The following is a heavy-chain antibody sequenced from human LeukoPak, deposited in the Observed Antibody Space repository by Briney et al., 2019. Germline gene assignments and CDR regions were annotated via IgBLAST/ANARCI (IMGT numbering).Heavy chain of an antibody. CDR1: GYAFTGYY. CDR3: ARSPHILTGENFDY. J-gene: IGHJ4*02. Sequence: ASVKVSCKASGYAFTGYYLHWVRQAPGQGLEWMGWINPNTGGTKYAQKFQGRVTLTSDTSISAVYMELSRLRFDDTVVYYCARSPHILTGENFDYWGQGTLLTVSS. CDR2: INPNTGGT. D-gene: IGHD3-9*01. V-gene: IGHV1-2*02.